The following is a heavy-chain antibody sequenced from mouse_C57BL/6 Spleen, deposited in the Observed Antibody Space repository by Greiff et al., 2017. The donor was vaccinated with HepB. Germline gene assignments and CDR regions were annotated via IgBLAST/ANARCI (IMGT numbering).Heavy chain of an antibody. V-gene: IGHV1-81*01. CDR2: IYPRSGNT. CDR3: ARRGDSSGYYAMDY. J-gene: IGHJ4*01. D-gene: IGHD3-2*02. Sequence: LVESGAELARPGASVKLSCKASGYTFTSYGISWVKQRTGQGLEWIGEIYPRSGNTYYNEKFKGKATLTADKSSSTAYMELRSLTSEDSAVYFCARRGDSSGYYAMDYWGQGTSVTVSS. CDR1: GYTFTSYG.